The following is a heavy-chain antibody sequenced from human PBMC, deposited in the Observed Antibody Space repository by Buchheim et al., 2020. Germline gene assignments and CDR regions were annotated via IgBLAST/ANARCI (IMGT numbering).Heavy chain of an antibody. V-gene: IGHV3-7*01. CDR3: ARGSQDCGGDCPDAEYFQH. CDR2: IKQDGSEK. CDR1: GFTFSSYW. D-gene: IGHD2-21*02. J-gene: IGHJ1*01. Sequence: EVQLVESGGGLVQPGGSLRLSCAASGFTFSSYWMSWVRQAPGKGLEWVANIKQDGSEKYYVDSVKGRFTISRDNAKNSLYLQMNSLRAEDTAVYYGARGSQDCGGDCPDAEYFQHWGQGTL.